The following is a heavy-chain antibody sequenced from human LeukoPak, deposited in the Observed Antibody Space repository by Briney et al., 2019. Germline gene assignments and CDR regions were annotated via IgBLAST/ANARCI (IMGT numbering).Heavy chain of an antibody. CDR3: AREALGVEYYFDY. J-gene: IGHJ4*02. Sequence: PSETLSLTCAVYGGSFSGYCWSWIRQPPGKGLEWIGEINHSGSTNYNPSLKSRVTISVDRSKNQFSLKLSSVTAADTAVYYCAREALGVEYYFDYWGQGTLVTVSS. CDR2: INHSGST. V-gene: IGHV4-34*01. CDR1: GGSFSGYC. D-gene: IGHD3-16*01.